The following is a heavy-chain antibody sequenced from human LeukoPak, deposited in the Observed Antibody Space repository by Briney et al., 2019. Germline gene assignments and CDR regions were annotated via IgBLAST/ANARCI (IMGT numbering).Heavy chain of an antibody. CDR1: GFTFDDYA. CDR2: ISWNSGSI. V-gene: IGHV3-9*03. Sequence: PGRSLRLSCAASGFTFDDYAMHWVRQAPGKGLEWVSGISWNSGSIGYADSVKGRFTISRDNAKTSLYLQMNSLRAEDMALYYCAKSLLGSSWYYFDYWGQGTLVTVSS. J-gene: IGHJ4*02. D-gene: IGHD6-13*01. CDR3: AKSLLGSSWYYFDY.